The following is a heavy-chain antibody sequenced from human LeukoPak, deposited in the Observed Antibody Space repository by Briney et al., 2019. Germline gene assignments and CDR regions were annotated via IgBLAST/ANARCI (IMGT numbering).Heavy chain of an antibody. CDR2: TYYRSKWYN. V-gene: IGHV6-1*01. Sequence: SQTLSLTCAISGDSVSTNSATWTWLRQSPSRGLEWLGRTYYRSKWYNDYAVSMKSRITINPDTSKNQFSLQLNSVTPEDTAVYYCARLVGASWFDSWGQGTLVAVSS. J-gene: IGHJ5*01. CDR3: ARLVGASWFDS. CDR1: GDSVSTNSAT. D-gene: IGHD1-26*01.